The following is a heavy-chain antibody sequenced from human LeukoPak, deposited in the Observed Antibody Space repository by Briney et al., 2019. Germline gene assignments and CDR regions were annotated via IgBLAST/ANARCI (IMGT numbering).Heavy chain of an antibody. J-gene: IGHJ6*02. CDR1: GGSISSNY. V-gene: IGHV4-59*01. Sequence: KPSETLSLTCTVSGGSISSNYWSWIRQPPGKGLEWIGYIYHSGSTSYNPSPKSRVTFSVDTSKNQFSLKLNSVTAADTAVYYCARDRWNDAYNGMDVWGQGTTVTVSS. CDR3: ARDRWNDAYNGMDV. CDR2: IYHSGST. D-gene: IGHD1-1*01.